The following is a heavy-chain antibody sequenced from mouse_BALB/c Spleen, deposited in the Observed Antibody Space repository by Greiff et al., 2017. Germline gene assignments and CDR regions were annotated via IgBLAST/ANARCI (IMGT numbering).Heavy chain of an antibody. D-gene: IGHD2-5*01. V-gene: IGHV2-9*02. CDR3: ARDLYYSNPWFAY. J-gene: IGHJ3*01. CDR1: GFSFTSYG. CDR2: IWAGGST. Sequence: VQLVESGPGLVAPSQCLYISCTVSGFSFTSYGVHWVRQPPGKGLEWLGVIWAGGSTNYNSAFMSRLSISKDNSKSQVFLKMNSLQTDDTAMYYCARDLYYSNPWFAYWGQGTLVTVSA.